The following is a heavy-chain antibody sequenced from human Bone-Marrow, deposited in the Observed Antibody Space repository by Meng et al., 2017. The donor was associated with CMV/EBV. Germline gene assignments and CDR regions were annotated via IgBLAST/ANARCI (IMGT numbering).Heavy chain of an antibody. V-gene: IGHV3-48*04. CDR2: ISSSSSTI. Sequence: GESLKISCAASGFTFSSYSMNWVRQAPGKGLEWVSYISSSSSTIYYADSVKGRFTISRDNAKNSLYLQMNSLRAEDTAVYYCARAPEYQLPKGYYYYGMDVWGQGTTVTVSS. D-gene: IGHD2-2*01. CDR3: ARAPEYQLPKGYYYYGMDV. CDR1: GFTFSSYS. J-gene: IGHJ6*02.